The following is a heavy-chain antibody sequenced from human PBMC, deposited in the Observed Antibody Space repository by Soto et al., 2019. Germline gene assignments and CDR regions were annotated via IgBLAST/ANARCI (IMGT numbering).Heavy chain of an antibody. D-gene: IGHD5-12*01. CDR3: ARDEARVRLGGNYYCGMDV. Sequence: QVQLVQSGAEVMQPGSSVRVSCKASGGTFSTSAISWVRQAPGQGLEWMGGIIPIFGTADYAQKFQGRVTSPADESTFTAYMELSSLKSEDTAGDFCARDEARVRLGGNYYCGMDVWGQGTTVTVSS. CDR1: GGTFSTSA. J-gene: IGHJ6*02. V-gene: IGHV1-69*12. CDR2: IIPIFGTA.